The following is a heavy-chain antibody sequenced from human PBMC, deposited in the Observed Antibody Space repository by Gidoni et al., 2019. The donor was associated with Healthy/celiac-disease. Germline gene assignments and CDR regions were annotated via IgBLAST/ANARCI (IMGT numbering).Heavy chain of an antibody. CDR2: ISGSGGST. CDR1: GFTFSSYA. D-gene: IGHD1-26*01. J-gene: IGHJ4*02. CDR3: AKAQSEWELLGEFDY. V-gene: IGHV3-23*01. Sequence: EVQLLESGGGLVQPGGSLRLSCPASGFTFSSYAMSWVRQAPGKGLEWVSAISGSGGSTYYADSVKGRFTISRDNSKNTLYLQMNSLRAEDTAVYYCAKAQSEWELLGEFDYWGQGTLVTVSS.